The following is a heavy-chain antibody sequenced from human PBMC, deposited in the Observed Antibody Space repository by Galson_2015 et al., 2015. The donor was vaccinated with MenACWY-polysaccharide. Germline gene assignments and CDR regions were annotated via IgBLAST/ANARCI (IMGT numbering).Heavy chain of an antibody. Sequence: SLRLSCATSGFNFGDHAMAWFRRAPGKGLEWVGFIRSKTDGETTKYAASVKGRFTISRDDSNSIAYPQMNSLKIEDTAVYYCTRDRPLDYWGQGTLVTVSS. J-gene: IGHJ4*02. CDR1: GFNFGDHA. CDR3: TRDRPLDY. V-gene: IGHV3-49*03. CDR2: IRSKTDGETT.